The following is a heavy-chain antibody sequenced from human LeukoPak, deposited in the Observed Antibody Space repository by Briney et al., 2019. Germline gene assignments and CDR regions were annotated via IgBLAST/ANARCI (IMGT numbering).Heavy chain of an antibody. D-gene: IGHD6-19*01. CDR3: ARGRGARKFSSGLLQY. J-gene: IGHJ4*02. Sequence: ASETLSLTCAVYGGSFSGYYWSWIRQPPGKGLEWIGEINHSGSTNYNPSLKSRVTISVDTSKNQFSLKLSSVTAADTAVYYCARGRGARKFSSGLLQYWGQGTLVTVSS. V-gene: IGHV4-34*01. CDR1: GGSFSGYY. CDR2: INHSGST.